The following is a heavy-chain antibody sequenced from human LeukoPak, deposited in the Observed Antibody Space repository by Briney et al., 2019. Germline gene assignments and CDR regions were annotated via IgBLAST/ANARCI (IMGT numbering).Heavy chain of an antibody. CDR3: AREPWGYYYDSSGIPSDY. J-gene: IGHJ4*02. D-gene: IGHD3-22*01. Sequence: SETLSLTCTVSGGSISSGSYYWSWIRQPAGKGLEWIGRIYTSGSTNYNPSLKSRVTISVDTSKNQFSLKLSSVTAADTAVYYCAREPWGYYYDSSGIPSDYWGQGTLVTVSS. CDR2: IYTSGST. V-gene: IGHV4-61*02. CDR1: GGSISSGSYY.